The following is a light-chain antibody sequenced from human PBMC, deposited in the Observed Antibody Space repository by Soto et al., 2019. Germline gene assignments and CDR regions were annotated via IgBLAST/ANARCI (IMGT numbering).Light chain of an antibody. Sequence: DIVMTQSPDSLVVSLGERATINCKSSQNVLYSSNNKNYLAWYQQRPGQAPKLLIHWASTRESGVSDRFSGSGSGTDFTLTISSLQAEDVAVYYCQQYYNTPYTFGQGTKLEIK. J-gene: IGKJ2*01. CDR1: QNVLYSSNNKNY. V-gene: IGKV4-1*01. CDR2: WAS. CDR3: QQYYNTPYT.